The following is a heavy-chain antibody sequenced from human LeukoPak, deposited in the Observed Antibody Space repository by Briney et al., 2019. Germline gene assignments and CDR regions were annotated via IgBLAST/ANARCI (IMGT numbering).Heavy chain of an antibody. Sequence: GGSLRLSCAASGFTVSTNYMTWVRQAPGKGLVWVSRINSDGSSTSYADSVKGRFTISRDNAKNTLYLQMNSLRAEDTAVYYCARRDNYDYWGQGTLVTVSS. CDR3: ARRDNYDY. CDR1: GFTVSTNY. V-gene: IGHV3-74*01. D-gene: IGHD2-15*01. J-gene: IGHJ4*02. CDR2: INSDGSST.